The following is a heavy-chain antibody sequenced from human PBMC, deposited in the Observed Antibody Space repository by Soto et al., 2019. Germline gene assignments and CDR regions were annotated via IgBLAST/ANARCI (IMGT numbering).Heavy chain of an antibody. D-gene: IGHD2-8*02. V-gene: IGHV3-9*01. Sequence: DVQLVESGGGLVQPGRSLRLSCEVSGFSFGDYAMHWVRQAPGKGLEWVSGIFWNSGTIAYADSVKGRFTISRDNAKKSLYLQMNSLRPEDTALYYCAKGQCTGVKCYSDYMDVRGKGTTGSVSS. CDR3: AKGQCTGVKCYSDYMDV. J-gene: IGHJ6*03. CDR2: IFWNSGTI. CDR1: GFSFGDYA.